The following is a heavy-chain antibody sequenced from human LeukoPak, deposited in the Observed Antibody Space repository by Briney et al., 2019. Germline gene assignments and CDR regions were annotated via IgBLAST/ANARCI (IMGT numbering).Heavy chain of an antibody. V-gene: IGHV4-4*07. D-gene: IGHD4-17*01. CDR2: IYASGSVSSSGST. Sequence: SETLSLTCNVSGGSFSPYYWSWVRQPAGKGLEWIGRIYASGSVSSSGSTNYNPSLKSRVTMSVDTSKKQFSLRLNSVTAADTAVYYCARERTVLHYYYGMDVWAKGPRSPSP. CDR1: GGSFSPYY. J-gene: IGHJ6*02. CDR3: ARERTVLHYYYGMDV.